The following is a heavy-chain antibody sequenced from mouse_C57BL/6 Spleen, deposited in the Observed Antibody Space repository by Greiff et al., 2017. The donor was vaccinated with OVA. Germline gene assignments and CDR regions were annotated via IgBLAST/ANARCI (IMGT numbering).Heavy chain of an antibody. V-gene: IGHV1-66*01. CDR2: IYPGSGNT. Sequence: QVQLQQSGPELVKPGASVKISCKASGYSFTSYYIHWVKQRPGQGLEWIGWIYPGSGNTKYNEKFKGKATLTADTSSSTAYMQLSSLTSEDSAVYYCARASYLYAMDYWGQGTSVTVSS. J-gene: IGHJ4*01. CDR3: ARASYLYAMDY. D-gene: IGHD5-5*01. CDR1: GYSFTSYY.